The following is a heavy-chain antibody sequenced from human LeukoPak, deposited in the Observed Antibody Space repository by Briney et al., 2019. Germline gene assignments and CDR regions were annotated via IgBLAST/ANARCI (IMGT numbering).Heavy chain of an antibody. Sequence: AETLSLTCAVSGYSISSRYYGAWIRQPPGKGLERLGVIYHSGSTYYNSSLKSRVTISGDTSKNQYSLKLSSVNAADTAVYSCARLAAAAGDFWGQGTLITVSS. CDR1: GYSISSRYY. D-gene: IGHD6-13*01. CDR2: IYHSGST. V-gene: IGHV4-38-2*01. J-gene: IGHJ4*02. CDR3: ARLAAAAGDF.